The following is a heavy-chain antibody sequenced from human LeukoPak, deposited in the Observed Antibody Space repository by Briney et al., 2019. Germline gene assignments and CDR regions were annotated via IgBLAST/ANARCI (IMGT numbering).Heavy chain of an antibody. CDR1: GGSISSGGYS. CDR2: ICHSGST. CDR3: ARGYMTTVTTVNWFDP. J-gene: IGHJ5*02. D-gene: IGHD4-17*01. Sequence: PSETLSLTCAVSGGSISSGGYSWSWIRQPPGKGLEWIGYICHSGSTSYNPSLKSRVTMSVDWSKNQFSLKLNSVTAADTAVYSCARGYMTTVTTVNWFDPWGQGTLVTVSS. V-gene: IGHV4-30-2*01.